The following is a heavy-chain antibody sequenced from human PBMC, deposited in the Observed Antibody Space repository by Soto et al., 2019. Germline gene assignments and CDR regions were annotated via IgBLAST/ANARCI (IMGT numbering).Heavy chain of an antibody. V-gene: IGHV1-18*01. J-gene: IGHJ2*01. D-gene: IGHD3-10*01. CDR3: ARVDYYGSGSWYFAL. Sequence: GASVKVSCKASGYTFTSYGISWVRQAPGQGLEWMGWISAYNGNTNYAQKLQGRVTMTTDTSTSTAYMELRSLRSDDTAVYYCARVDYYGSGSWYFALWGRGTLVTVSS. CDR1: GYTFTSYG. CDR2: ISAYNGNT.